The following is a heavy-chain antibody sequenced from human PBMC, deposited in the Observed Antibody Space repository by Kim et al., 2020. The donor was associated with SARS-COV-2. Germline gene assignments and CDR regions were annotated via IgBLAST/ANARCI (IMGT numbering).Heavy chain of an antibody. CDR2: INPSGGST. CDR3: ARDALNIVGATLYQDYYYGMDV. D-gene: IGHD1-26*01. J-gene: IGHJ6*02. V-gene: IGHV1-46*01. CDR1: GYTFTSYY. Sequence: ASVKVSCKASGYTFTSYYMHWVRQAPGQGLEWMGIINPSGGSTSYAQKFQGRVTMTRDTSTSTVYMELSSLRSEDTAVYYCARDALNIVGATLYQDYYYGMDVWGQGTTVTVSS.